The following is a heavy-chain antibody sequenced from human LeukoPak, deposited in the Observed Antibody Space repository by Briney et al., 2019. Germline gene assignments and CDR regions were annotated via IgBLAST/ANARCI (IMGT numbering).Heavy chain of an antibody. CDR1: GDTFSSYA. CDR3: AAVVVVAATTRLPFDY. D-gene: IGHD2-15*01. V-gene: IGHV1-69*06. CDR2: IIPIFGTA. J-gene: IGHJ4*02. Sequence: ASVKVSCKASGDTFSSYAISWVRQAPGQGLEWMGRIIPIFGTANYAQKFQGRVTITADKSTSTAYMELSSLRSEDTAVYYCAAVVVVAATTRLPFDYWGQGTLVTVSS.